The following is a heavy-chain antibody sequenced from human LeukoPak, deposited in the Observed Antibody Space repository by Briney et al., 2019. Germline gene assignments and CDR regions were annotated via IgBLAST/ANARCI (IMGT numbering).Heavy chain of an antibody. D-gene: IGHD2-8*01. V-gene: IGHV1-46*01. J-gene: IGHJ4*02. CDR2: INPSGGST. CDR1: GYTLTSYY. CDR3: ADIGYCSNGVCFDY. Sequence: ASQKVSCKTSGYTLTSYYMHWVRQAPGQGVERMGIINPSGGSTSYAQKFQGRVTMTRDTSTSIVYIELSSLRSEDTAVYYCADIGYCSNGVCFDYWGQGTLVTVSS.